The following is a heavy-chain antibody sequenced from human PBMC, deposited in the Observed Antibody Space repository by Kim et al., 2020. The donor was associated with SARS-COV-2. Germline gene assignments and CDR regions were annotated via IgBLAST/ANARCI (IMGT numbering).Heavy chain of an antibody. J-gene: IGHJ4*02. CDR2: IWYDGSNK. V-gene: IGHV3-33*06. CDR3: AKQDYGDKRSFDY. D-gene: IGHD4-17*01. Sequence: GGSLRLSCAASGFTFSSYGMHWVRQAPGKGLEWVAVIWYDGSNKYYAESVKGRFTISRDNSKNTLYLQMNSLRAEDTAVYYCAKQDYGDKRSFDYWGQGTLVTVSS. CDR1: GFTFSSYG.